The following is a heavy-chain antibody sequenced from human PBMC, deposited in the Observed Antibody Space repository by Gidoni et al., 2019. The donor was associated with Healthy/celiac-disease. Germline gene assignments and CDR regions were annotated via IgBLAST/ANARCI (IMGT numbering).Heavy chain of an antibody. CDR3: ATDFVGAHPFFDY. J-gene: IGHJ4*02. CDR2: VDPEDGET. CDR1: GYTHTELS. D-gene: IGHD1-26*01. V-gene: IGHV1-24*01. Sequence: QVQLVQSGAEVKKPAASEKGSCKVSGYTHTELSLHWVRQAPGKGLEWMRGVDPEDGETIYAQKFQGRVTMTEDTSTDTAYMELSSLRSEDTAVYYCATDFVGAHPFFDYWGQGTLVTVSS.